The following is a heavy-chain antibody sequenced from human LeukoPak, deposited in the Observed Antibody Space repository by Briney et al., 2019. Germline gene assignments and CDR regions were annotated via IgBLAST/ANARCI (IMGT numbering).Heavy chain of an antibody. CDR1: GFTFSSYG. Sequence: PGGSLRLSCAASGFTFSSYGMHWVRQAPGKGLEWVAVIWYDGSNKYYADSVKGRFTISRDNAKNSLYLQMNSLRAEDTAVYYCARDTYYDFWSGYYRPSPSFDYWGQGTLVTVSS. D-gene: IGHD3-3*01. CDR3: ARDTYYDFWSGYYRPSPSFDY. J-gene: IGHJ4*02. CDR2: IWYDGSNK. V-gene: IGHV3-33*01.